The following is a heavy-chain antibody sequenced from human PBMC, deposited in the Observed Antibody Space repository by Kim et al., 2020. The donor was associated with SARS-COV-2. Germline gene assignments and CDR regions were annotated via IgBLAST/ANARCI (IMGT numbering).Heavy chain of an antibody. CDR3: ARFRRVYYDSSGYYYFFDY. CDR2: IYYSGST. J-gene: IGHJ4*02. V-gene: IGHV4-59*13. Sequence: SETLSLTCTVSGGSISSYYWSWIRQPPGKGLEWIGYIYYSGSTNYNPSLKSRVTISVDTSKNQFSLKLSSVTAADTAVYYCARFRRVYYDSSGYYYFFDYWGQGTLVTVSS. CDR1: GGSISSYY. D-gene: IGHD3-22*01.